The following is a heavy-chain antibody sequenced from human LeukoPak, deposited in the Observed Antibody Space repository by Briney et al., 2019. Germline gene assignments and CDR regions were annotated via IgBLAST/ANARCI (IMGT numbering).Heavy chain of an antibody. D-gene: IGHD5-12*01. CDR3: AREYSGYPSPGYRNPYYFDY. V-gene: IGHV1-2*02. CDR2: INPNSGGT. J-gene: IGHJ4*02. CDR1: GYTFTGYY. Sequence: GASVKVSCKAAGYTFTGYYMHWVRQAPGQGLEWMGWINPNSGGTNYAQKFQGRVTMTRDTSISTAYMELSRLRSDDTAVYYCAREYSGYPSPGYRNPYYFDYWGQGTLVTVSS.